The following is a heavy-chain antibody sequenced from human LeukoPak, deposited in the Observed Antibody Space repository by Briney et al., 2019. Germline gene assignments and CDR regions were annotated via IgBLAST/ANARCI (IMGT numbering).Heavy chain of an antibody. J-gene: IGHJ2*01. CDR1: GFTFSNYD. D-gene: IGHD3-10*01. CDR3: AKDGFTWFGDLYYWYFDL. CDR2: ISDSGGST. Sequence: GGSLRLSCAASGFTFSNYDMNWVRQAPGKGLEWVSAISDSGGSTYYADSVKGRFTISRDSSKNTLYLQMNSLRAEDTDVYYCAKDGFTWFGDLYYWYFDLWGRGTLVTVSS. V-gene: IGHV3-23*01.